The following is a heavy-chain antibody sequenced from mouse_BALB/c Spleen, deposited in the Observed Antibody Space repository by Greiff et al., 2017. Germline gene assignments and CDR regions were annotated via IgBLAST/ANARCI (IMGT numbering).Heavy chain of an antibody. CDR1: GFTFSSYT. V-gene: IGHV5-12-2*01. Sequence: EVKLMESGGGLVQPGGSLKLSCAASGFTFSSYTMSWVRQTPEKRLEWVAYISNGGGSTYYPDTVKGRFTISRDNAKNTLYLQMSSLKSEDTAMYYCAREDGNYAFAYWGQGTLVTVSA. CDR3: AREDGNYAFAY. CDR2: ISNGGGST. J-gene: IGHJ3*01. D-gene: IGHD2-1*01.